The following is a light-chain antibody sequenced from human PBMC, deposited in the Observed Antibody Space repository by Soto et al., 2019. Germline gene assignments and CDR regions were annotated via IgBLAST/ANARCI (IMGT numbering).Light chain of an antibody. V-gene: IGLV2-14*01. CDR2: EVS. J-gene: IGLJ2*01. Sequence: QSALTQPASVSGSPGQSITISCTGTSSDVGGYNYVSWYQQHPGKAPKLMIYEVSNRPSGVSNRFSGSTSGNTASLTISGLPAEDADDYYCCSYTSSSTLVFGGGTKVTVL. CDR1: SSDVGGYNY. CDR3: CSYTSSSTLV.